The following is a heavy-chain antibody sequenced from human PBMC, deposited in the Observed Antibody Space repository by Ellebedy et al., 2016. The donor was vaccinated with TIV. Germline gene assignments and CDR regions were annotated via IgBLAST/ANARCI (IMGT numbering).Heavy chain of an antibody. CDR1: GCSFASYW. CDR3: ARHDTVVRGAYHFDY. J-gene: IGHJ4*02. Sequence: PGGSLRLSCKGSGCSFASYWITWVRQMPGKGLEWMGRIDPSDSYTNYSPSFEGNVTISVDKSISTSYLQWSSLIASDTALYYCARHDTVVRGAYHFDYWGQGTLVTVSS. V-gene: IGHV5-10-1*01. D-gene: IGHD3-10*01. CDR2: IDPSDSYT.